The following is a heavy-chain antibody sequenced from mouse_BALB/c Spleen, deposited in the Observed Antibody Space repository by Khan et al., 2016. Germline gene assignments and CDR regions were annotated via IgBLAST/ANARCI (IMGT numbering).Heavy chain of an antibody. CDR2: ISTGDST. CDR3: AREDYSNYGDYFDY. D-gene: IGHD2-5*01. CDR1: GFTFRNYA. V-gene: IGHV5-6-5*01. J-gene: IGHJ2*01. Sequence: EVELVESGGGLVKPGGSLKLSCAASGFTFRNYAMSWVRQTPEKRLEWVASISTGDSTYYGDSVKGRFTISRDNARNILYLQMSSLRSEDTAMFYCAREDYSNYGDYFDYWGQGTTLTVSS.